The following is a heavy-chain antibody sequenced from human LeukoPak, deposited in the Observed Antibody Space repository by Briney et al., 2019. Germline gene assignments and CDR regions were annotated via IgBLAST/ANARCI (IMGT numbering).Heavy chain of an antibody. CDR3: AKGSHYYDSSGYYYPFWY. J-gene: IGHJ4*02. CDR1: GFTFSSYA. Sequence: GGSLRLSCAASGFTFSSYAMSWVRQAPGKGLEWVSAISGSGGSTYYADSVKGRFTISRDDSKNTLYLQMNSLRAEDTAVYYCAKGSHYYDSSGYYYPFWYWGQGTLVTVSS. D-gene: IGHD3-22*01. CDR2: ISGSGGST. V-gene: IGHV3-23*01.